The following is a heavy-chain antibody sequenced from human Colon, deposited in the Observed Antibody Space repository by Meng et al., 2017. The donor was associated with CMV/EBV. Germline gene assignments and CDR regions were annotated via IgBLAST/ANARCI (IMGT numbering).Heavy chain of an antibody. D-gene: IGHD1-26*01. CDR2: INWNGGRP. V-gene: IGHV3-20*03. CDR3: ARDSVGGWELPYFDY. CDR1: GFPFDVYG. Sequence: GFPFDVYGMSWDRQAPGKGLGWVSGINWNGGRPGYADSVKGRFTISRDNAKNSLYLQMNSLRAEDTALYYCARDSVGGWELPYFDYWGQGTLVTVSS. J-gene: IGHJ4*02.